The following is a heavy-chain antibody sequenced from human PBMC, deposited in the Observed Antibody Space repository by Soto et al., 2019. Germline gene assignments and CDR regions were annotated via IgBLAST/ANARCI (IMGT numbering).Heavy chain of an antibody. CDR1: GYSFTDYY. J-gene: IGHJ6*02. D-gene: IGHD1-26*01. V-gene: IGHV1-2*02. CDR2: INPNSDDA. Sequence: QVQVVQSGAEVKKPGASVKVSCKASGYSFTDYYIHWVRQAPGQGLEWMGWINPNSDDADYPLKFQGRVTMTRDTSISTAYMALRGLRSDDTAVYFCARDSYSTLERERTSRFYYYYAMDVGGQGPTVTVSS. CDR3: ARDSYSTLERERTSRFYYYYAMDV.